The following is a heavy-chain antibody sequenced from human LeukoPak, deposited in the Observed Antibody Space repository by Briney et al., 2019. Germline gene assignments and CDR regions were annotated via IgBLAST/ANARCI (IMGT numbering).Heavy chain of an antibody. D-gene: IGHD3-10*01. Sequence: ASVKVSCKASGYTFTGYYMHWVRQAPGQGLEWMGWINPNSGGTNYAQKFQGRVTMTRDTSISTACMELSRLRPDDTAVYYCAGDRGTMVRGVISVRDYYYGMDVWGQGTTVTVSS. CDR3: AGDRGTMVRGVISVRDYYYGMDV. V-gene: IGHV1-2*02. CDR1: GYTFTGYY. J-gene: IGHJ6*02. CDR2: INPNSGGT.